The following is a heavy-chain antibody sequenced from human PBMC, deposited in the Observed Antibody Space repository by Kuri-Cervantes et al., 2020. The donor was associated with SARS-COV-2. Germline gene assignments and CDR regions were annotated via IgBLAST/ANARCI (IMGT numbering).Heavy chain of an antibody. Sequence: ASVKVSCKASGYTFTGYYMHWVRQAPGQGLERMGWINPNSGGTNYAQKFQGRVTMTRDTSISTAYMELSRLRSDDTAVYYCARALGSSGYQTWYWFDPWGQGTLVTVSS. CDR1: GYTFTGYY. V-gene: IGHV1-2*02. D-gene: IGHD3-22*01. J-gene: IGHJ5*02. CDR2: INPNSGGT. CDR3: ARALGSSGYQTWYWFDP.